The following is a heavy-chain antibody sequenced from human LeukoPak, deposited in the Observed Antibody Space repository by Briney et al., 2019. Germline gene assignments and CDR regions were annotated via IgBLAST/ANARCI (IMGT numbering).Heavy chain of an antibody. D-gene: IGHD6-13*01. Sequence: ASVKVSCKASGYTFTSYGISWVRQAPGQGLEWMGWISAYNGNTNYAQKLQGRVTMTTDTSTSTAYMELRSLRSDDTAVYYCARDGPILGVPGVVSGIAAAGTKFDYWGQGTLVTVSS. CDR3: ARDGPILGVPGVVSGIAAAGTKFDY. J-gene: IGHJ4*02. CDR1: GYTFTSYG. V-gene: IGHV1-18*01. CDR2: ISAYNGNT.